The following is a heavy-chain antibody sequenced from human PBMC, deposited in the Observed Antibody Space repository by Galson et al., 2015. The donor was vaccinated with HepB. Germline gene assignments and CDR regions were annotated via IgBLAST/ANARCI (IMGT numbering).Heavy chain of an antibody. CDR2: IFYTGST. CDR3: ARDFHRDYGGNAHFAYYYGMDV. J-gene: IGHJ6*02. CDR1: QGSVSSYY. D-gene: IGHD4-23*01. Sequence: LSLTCTVFQGSVSSYYWSWIRQPPGEGLEWIGYIFYTGSTNYNPSLKSRVTMSVDTSTNQFSLKLNSVTAADTAVYYCARDFHRDYGGNAHFAYYYGMDVWGQGTTVTVSS. V-gene: IGHV4-59*02.